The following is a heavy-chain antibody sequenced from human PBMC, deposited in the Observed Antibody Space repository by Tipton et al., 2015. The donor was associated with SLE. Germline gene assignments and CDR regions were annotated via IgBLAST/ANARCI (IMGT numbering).Heavy chain of an antibody. V-gene: IGHV1-18*01. CDR3: ARDQAQYQLLAYFDY. J-gene: IGHJ4*02. CDR1: GYTFTSYG. Sequence: QLVQSGAEVKKPGASVKVSCKASGYTFTSYGVSWVRQAPGQGLEWMGWISGYNGNTNYAQKFQDRVIMTIDRSTSTVYMELRSLRSDDTAVYYCARDQAQYQLLAYFDYWGQGTLVTVSS. CDR2: ISGYNGNT. D-gene: IGHD2-2*01.